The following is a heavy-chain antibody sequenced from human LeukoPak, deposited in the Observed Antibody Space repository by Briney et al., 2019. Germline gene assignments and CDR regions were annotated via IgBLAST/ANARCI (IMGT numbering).Heavy chain of an antibody. CDR3: ATDRGWRTSGYYLYYFEY. Sequence: GGSLGLSCAASGFIFTNYFMSWVRQAPGKGLEWVASIKHDGSEKYYVDSVRGRFTISRDNTMNSLYLQMSSLRAEDTAVYYCATDRGWRTSGYYLYYFEYWGQGTLVTFSS. D-gene: IGHD3-3*01. J-gene: IGHJ4*02. V-gene: IGHV3-7*01. CDR2: IKHDGSEK. CDR1: GFIFTNYF.